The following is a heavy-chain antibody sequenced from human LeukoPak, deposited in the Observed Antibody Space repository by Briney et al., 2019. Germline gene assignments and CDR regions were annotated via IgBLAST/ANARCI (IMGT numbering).Heavy chain of an antibody. D-gene: IGHD3-22*01. CDR2: INHSGST. V-gene: IGHV4-34*08. CDR1: GFTFSSYW. J-gene: IGHJ3*02. Sequence: PGGSLRLSCAASGFTFSSYWMSWVRQAPGKGLEWIGEINHSGSTNYNPSLKSRVTISVDTSKNQFSLKLSSVTAADTAVYYCASLTTAEAFDIWGQGTMVTVSS. CDR3: ASLTTAEAFDI.